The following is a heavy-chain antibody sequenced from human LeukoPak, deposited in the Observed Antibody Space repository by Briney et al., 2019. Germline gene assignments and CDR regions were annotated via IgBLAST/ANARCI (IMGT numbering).Heavy chain of an antibody. CDR1: GGSISSYY. Sequence: RSSETLSLTCTVSGGSISSYYWSWIRQPPGKGLEWIGYIYYSGSTNYNPSLKSRVTISVDTSKNQFSLKLSSVTAADTAVYYCARGGAYGSGSYGRYFDYWGQGTLVTVSS. V-gene: IGHV4-59*01. J-gene: IGHJ4*02. D-gene: IGHD3-10*01. CDR3: ARGGAYGSGSYGRYFDY. CDR2: IYYSGST.